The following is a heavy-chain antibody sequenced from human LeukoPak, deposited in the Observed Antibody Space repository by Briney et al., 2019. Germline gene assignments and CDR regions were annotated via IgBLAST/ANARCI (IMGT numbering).Heavy chain of an antibody. CDR1: GFTFDDYA. CDR3: AKGDSKLIAAAGY. D-gene: IGHD6-13*01. CDR2: ISWNSGSI. V-gene: IGHV3-9*01. J-gene: IGHJ4*02. Sequence: GGSLRLSCEASGFTFDDYAMHWVRQAPGKGLEWVSGISWNSGSIGYADSVKGRFTISRDNAKNSLYLQMNSLRAEDTALYYCAKGDSKLIAAAGYWGQGTLVTVSS.